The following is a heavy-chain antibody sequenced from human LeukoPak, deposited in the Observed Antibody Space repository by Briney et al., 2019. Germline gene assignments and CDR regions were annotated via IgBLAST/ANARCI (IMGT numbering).Heavy chain of an antibody. J-gene: IGHJ4*02. CDR2: ISGSGGST. D-gene: IGHD4-17*01. V-gene: IGHV3-23*01. CDR3: AGSHHHYLYGDYYFDY. Sequence: PGGSLRLSCAASGFTFSSYAMSWVRQAPGKGLEWVSAISGSGGSTYYADSVKGRFTISRDNSKNTLYLQMNSLRAEDTAVYYCAGSHHHYLYGDYYFDYWGQGTLVTVSS. CDR1: GFTFSSYA.